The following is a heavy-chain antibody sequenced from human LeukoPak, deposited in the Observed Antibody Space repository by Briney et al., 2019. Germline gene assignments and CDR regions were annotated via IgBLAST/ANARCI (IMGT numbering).Heavy chain of an antibody. J-gene: IGHJ4*02. D-gene: IGHD3-10*01. CDR2: IYYSGST. CDR1: GGSFSSYY. CDR3: ARHLPGPYGSGSYSSGFDY. V-gene: IGHV4-59*08. Sequence: SETLSLTCAVYGGSFSSYYWSWIRQPPGKGLEWIGYIYYSGSTNYNPSLKSRVTISVDTSKNQFSLKLSSVTAADTAVYYCARHLPGPYGSGSYSSGFDYWGQGTLVAVSS.